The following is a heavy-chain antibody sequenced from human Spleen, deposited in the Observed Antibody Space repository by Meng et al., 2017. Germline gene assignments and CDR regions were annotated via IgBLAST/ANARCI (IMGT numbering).Heavy chain of an antibody. CDR2: PGAHDGDT. D-gene: IGHD3-10*01. J-gene: IGHJ4*02. Sequence: QVQPMQSGPEVKKPGASVKVSCKAADYTSTGYGVSWVRQAPGQGLEWMAWPGAHDGDTSHAPKFQGRVTVSADRPTATAYMELRSLRSDDTAVYYCARGTPGRSYSDYWGQGTLVTVSS. CDR1: DYTSTGYG. CDR3: ARGTPGRSYSDY. V-gene: IGHV1-18*01.